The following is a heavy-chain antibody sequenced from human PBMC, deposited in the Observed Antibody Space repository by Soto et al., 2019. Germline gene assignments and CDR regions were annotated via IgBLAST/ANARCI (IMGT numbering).Heavy chain of an antibody. V-gene: IGHV3-33*01. CDR2: IVSDGSAI. J-gene: IGHJ3*02. Sequence: VGSLRLSCAVSGFPFSFYGFHWVRQSPGKGLEWLGVIVSDGSAIYHADSLEGRFFISRDNSKDILYLQMNSLRVEDTAVYYCARDDAFDNENGFDMWGQGTMVTVSS. CDR1: GFPFSFYG. CDR3: ARDDAFDNENGFDM. D-gene: IGHD3-3*02.